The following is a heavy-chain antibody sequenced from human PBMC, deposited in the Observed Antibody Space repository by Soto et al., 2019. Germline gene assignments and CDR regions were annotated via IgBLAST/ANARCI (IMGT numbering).Heavy chain of an antibody. J-gene: IGHJ5*02. V-gene: IGHV3-74*01. D-gene: IGHD2-8*02. Sequence: GGSLRLSCAASGFNFSPYWMHWVRQTPGKGLVWVSRINAEGNTIYADSVKGRFTISRDNAKNMLYLQMTSLRAEDTAVYFCARGSSTAFDPWGQGTLVTVSS. CDR3: ARGSSTAFDP. CDR1: GFNFSPYW. CDR2: INAEGNT.